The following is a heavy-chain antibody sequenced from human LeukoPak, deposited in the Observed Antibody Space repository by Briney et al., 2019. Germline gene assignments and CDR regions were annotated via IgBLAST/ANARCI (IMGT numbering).Heavy chain of an antibody. J-gene: IGHJ4*02. CDR3: ARGSFFDSSGLDY. D-gene: IGHD3-22*01. V-gene: IGHV1-2*02. CDR1: GYTFTGYY. Sequence: GASVKVSCKASGYTFTGYYMHWVRQAPGQGLEWMGWINPNSGGTNYAQKFQGRVTITRNTSISTAYMELSSLRSEDTAVYYCARGSFFDSSGLDYWGQGTLVTVSS. CDR2: INPNSGGT.